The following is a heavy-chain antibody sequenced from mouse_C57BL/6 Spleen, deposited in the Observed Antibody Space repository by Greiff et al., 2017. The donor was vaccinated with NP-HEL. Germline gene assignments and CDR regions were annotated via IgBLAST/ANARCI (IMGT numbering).Heavy chain of an antibody. CDR1: GYTFTSYW. CDR3: AVYYGNFYAMDY. V-gene: IGHV1-69*01. Sequence: VQLQQPGAELVMPGASVKLSCKASGYTFTSYWMHWVKQRPGQSLEWIGEIDPSDIYNKSNQKFKGKSTLTVDTSSSTAYMQLSSLTSEDSAVYYCAVYYGNFYAMDYWGQGTSVTVSS. D-gene: IGHD2-1*01. J-gene: IGHJ4*01. CDR2: IDPSDIYN.